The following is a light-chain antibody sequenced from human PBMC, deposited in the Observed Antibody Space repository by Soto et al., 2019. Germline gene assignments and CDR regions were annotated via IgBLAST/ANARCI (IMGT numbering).Light chain of an antibody. Sequence: DIQMTQSPSSLSASVGDRVTITCQASQDISNYLNWYQQKPGKAPKLLIYDASNLETGVPSRFSGSGSGTDFSFTISSLQPEDIATYYCQQYDNRPPTGTFGPGTKVDIK. CDR3: QQYDNRPPTGT. J-gene: IGKJ3*01. CDR2: DAS. V-gene: IGKV1-33*01. CDR1: QDISNY.